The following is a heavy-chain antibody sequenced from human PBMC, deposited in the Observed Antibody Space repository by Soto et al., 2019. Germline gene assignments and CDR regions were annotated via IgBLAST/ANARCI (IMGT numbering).Heavy chain of an antibody. V-gene: IGHV4-4*02. Sequence: SETLSLTCTVSGGSIANSNWWSWVRLPPAKGLEWIGDIYHAGSTKYNPSLERRVTMSVDTSNNQFALTLTSVTAADTAVYFCARGPPIVGNTTPLDSWGQGTLVTVSS. J-gene: IGHJ4*02. D-gene: IGHD1-26*01. CDR3: ARGPPIVGNTTPLDS. CDR2: IYHAGST. CDR1: GGSIANSNW.